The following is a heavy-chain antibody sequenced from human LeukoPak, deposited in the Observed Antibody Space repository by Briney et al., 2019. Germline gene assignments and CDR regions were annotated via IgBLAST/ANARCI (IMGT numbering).Heavy chain of an antibody. J-gene: IGHJ5*02. CDR1: GYSFTNFW. Sequence: ESLKISCKASGYSFTNFWLGWVRQMPGKGPEWMGVIFPADSDTRYSPSFEGQVTISADKSISTAYLQWSSLKASDTAVYYCARSRGDNNWFDPWGQGTLVTVSS. CDR2: IFPADSDT. V-gene: IGHV5-51*01. CDR3: ARSRGDNNWFDP. D-gene: IGHD7-27*01.